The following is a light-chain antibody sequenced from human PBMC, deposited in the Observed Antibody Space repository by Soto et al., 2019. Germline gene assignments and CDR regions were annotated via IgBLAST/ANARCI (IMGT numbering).Light chain of an antibody. CDR1: TGAVTTGHY. V-gene: IGLV7-46*01. CDR3: LLSYNGPYV. Sequence: QAVVTQEPSLPVSPGGKVTLTCGSSTGAVTTGHYPYWFQQKPGHAPRTLIYDTANRHSWTPARFSGSLLGGKSALTLSGAQPEDESEYYCLLSYNGPYVFGTGTKVTVL. J-gene: IGLJ1*01. CDR2: DTA.